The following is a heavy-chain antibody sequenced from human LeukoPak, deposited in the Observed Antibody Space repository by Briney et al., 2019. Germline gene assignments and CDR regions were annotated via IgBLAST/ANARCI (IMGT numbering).Heavy chain of an antibody. Sequence: GGSLRLSCAASGFTFSSYGMHWVRQAPGKGLEWVAVTWFAGINKYYADSVKGRFTISRDNPKNTLYLQMNSLRAEDTAVYYCARGRSGYYPYYFDYWGQGTLVTVSS. CDR2: TWFAGINK. J-gene: IGHJ4*02. CDR1: GFTFSSYG. D-gene: IGHD3-22*01. CDR3: ARGRSGYYPYYFDY. V-gene: IGHV3-33*01.